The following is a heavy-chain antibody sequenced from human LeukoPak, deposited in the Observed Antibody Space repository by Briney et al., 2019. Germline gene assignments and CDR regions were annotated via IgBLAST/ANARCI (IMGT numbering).Heavy chain of an antibody. V-gene: IGHV4-59*08. CDR3: ARGPGYFDWYWFDP. CDR1: GGSISSYY. J-gene: IGHJ5*02. Sequence: PSETLSLTCTVSGGSISSYYWSWIRQPPGKGLEWIGYIYYSGSTNYNPSLKSRVTISVDTSKNQFSLKLSSVTAADTAVYYCARGPGYFDWYWFDPWGQGTLVTVSS. CDR2: IYYSGST. D-gene: IGHD3-9*01.